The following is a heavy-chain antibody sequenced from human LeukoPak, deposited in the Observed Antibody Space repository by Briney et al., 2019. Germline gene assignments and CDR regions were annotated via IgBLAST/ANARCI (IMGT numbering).Heavy chain of an antibody. CDR2: IKQDGSEK. J-gene: IGHJ1*01. Sequence: GRSLRLSCAASGFTFSSYWMSWVRQAPGKGLEWVANIKQDGSEKYYVDSVKGRFTISRDNAKNSLYLQMNSLRAEDTAVYYCARESTYYYDSSGYYGEHWGQGTLVTVSS. CDR1: GFTFSSYW. D-gene: IGHD3-22*01. V-gene: IGHV3-7*01. CDR3: ARESTYYYDSSGYYGEH.